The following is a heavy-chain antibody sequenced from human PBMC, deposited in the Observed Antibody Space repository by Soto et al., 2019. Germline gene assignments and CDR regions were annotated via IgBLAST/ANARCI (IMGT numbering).Heavy chain of an antibody. CDR2: INHSGNT. J-gene: IGHJ6*02. CDR1: GGPFSGFY. V-gene: IGHV4-34*02. CDR3: ARDLGNYYYALDV. Sequence: QVQLQQWGAGLLKPSETLSLTCAVYGGPFSGFYWSWIRQSPGEGLEWIGEINHSGNTKYNPSLKSRVTISVDTSKSQLSLRLSSVTAADTAIYYCARDLGNYYYALDVWGQGTTVTVSS.